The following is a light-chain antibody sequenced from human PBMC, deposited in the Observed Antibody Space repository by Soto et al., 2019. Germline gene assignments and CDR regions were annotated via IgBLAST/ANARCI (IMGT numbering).Light chain of an antibody. V-gene: IGKV1-9*01. CDR1: QYMSNF. CDR2: AVF. CDR3: QQLDSYPLT. J-gene: IGKJ4*01. Sequence: DIQLTQSPSFLSASVGDRVTITCRASQYMSNFLAWFQQKPGRAPKLLTYAVFTLQSGVPSRFSGSGSGAEFTLTISSLQPEDFATYYCQQLDSYPLTFGGGTKVDIK.